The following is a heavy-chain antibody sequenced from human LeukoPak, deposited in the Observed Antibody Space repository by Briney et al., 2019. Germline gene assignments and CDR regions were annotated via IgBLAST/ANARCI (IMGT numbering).Heavy chain of an antibody. D-gene: IGHD5-24*01. CDR3: ARRRTDGYNNDGSDI. V-gene: IGHV5-51*01. CDR1: GYSFTNYW. CDR2: IYPGDSDT. J-gene: IGHJ3*02. Sequence: GESLKISCKCSGYSFTNYWIAWVRQMPGKGLDWMGIIYPGDSDTRYIPSFQGQVTISADRSNPTAYLQWRSLKPADTAIYYCARRRTDGYNNDGSDIWGQGTKVTVSS.